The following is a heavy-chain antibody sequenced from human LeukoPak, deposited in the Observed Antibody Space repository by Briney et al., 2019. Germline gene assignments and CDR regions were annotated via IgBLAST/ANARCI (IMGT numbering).Heavy chain of an antibody. Sequence: SETLSLTCTVSGGSISSYYWSWIRQPPGKGLEWIGYIYYSGSTNYNPSLKSRVTISVDTSKNQFSLKLSSVTAADTAVYYCARHKRGLLWFGELSGWFGPWGQGTLVTVSS. V-gene: IGHV4-59*08. CDR3: ARHKRGLLWFGELSGWFGP. CDR1: GGSISSYY. CDR2: IYYSGST. J-gene: IGHJ5*02. D-gene: IGHD3-10*01.